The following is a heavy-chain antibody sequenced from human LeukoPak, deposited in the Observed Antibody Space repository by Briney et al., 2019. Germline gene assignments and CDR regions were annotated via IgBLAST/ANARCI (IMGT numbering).Heavy chain of an antibody. CDR1: GFTFSSYG. CDR2: IYYSGST. CDR3: ASPLPYGGNPLPYY. J-gene: IGHJ4*02. Sequence: GSLRLSCAASGFTFSSYGMHWVRQPPGKGLEWIGSIYYSGSTYYNPSLKSRVTISVDTSKNQFSLKLSSVTAADTAVYYCASPLPYGGNPLPYYWGQGTLVTVSS. V-gene: IGHV4-39*07. D-gene: IGHD4-23*01.